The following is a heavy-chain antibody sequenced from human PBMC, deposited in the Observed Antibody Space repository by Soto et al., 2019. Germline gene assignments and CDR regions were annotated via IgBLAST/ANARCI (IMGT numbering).Heavy chain of an antibody. CDR1: GYTFTSYD. V-gene: IGHV1-8*01. CDR2: MSANSGNT. J-gene: IGHJ4*02. D-gene: IGHD1-26*01. Sequence: QVQLVQSGAEVEKPGASVKVSCKASGYTFTSYDINWVRQAAGQGPEWMGWMSANSGNTGYAQKFQGRVTMTRDTSISTAFLELTNLTSEDTAVYYCARGEWELSYWGQGTPVTVSS. CDR3: ARGEWELSY.